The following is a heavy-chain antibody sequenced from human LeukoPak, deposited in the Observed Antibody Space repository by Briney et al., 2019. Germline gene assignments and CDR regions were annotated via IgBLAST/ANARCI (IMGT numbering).Heavy chain of an antibody. J-gene: IGHJ5*02. CDR1: GFTFSTYW. Sequence: GWSLRLSCEATGFTFSTYWMSWVRQTPGKGLEWVANMRQDGSEKYYLGSLNGRFTISRDNAKNSLYLQMNSLRAEDTAVYYCAKPLSYCSGGSCRSPWGQGTLVTVSS. CDR3: AKPLSYCSGGSCRSP. D-gene: IGHD2-15*01. CDR2: MRQDGSEK. V-gene: IGHV3-7*03.